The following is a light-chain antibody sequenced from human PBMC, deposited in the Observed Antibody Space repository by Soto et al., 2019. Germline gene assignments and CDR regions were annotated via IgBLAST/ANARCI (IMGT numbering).Light chain of an antibody. CDR1: QSVSISY. J-gene: IGKJ1*01. V-gene: IGKV3-20*01. CDR2: GTS. CDR3: QQYDNTPPWT. Sequence: EVVLTQSPGTLSLSPGERATLSCRASQSVSISYLAWYQQKPGQAPRLLIYGTSRRATGIPERFTGSGSGTDFTLTITRLEPEDFAVYYCQQYDNTPPWTFGQGTKVEIK.